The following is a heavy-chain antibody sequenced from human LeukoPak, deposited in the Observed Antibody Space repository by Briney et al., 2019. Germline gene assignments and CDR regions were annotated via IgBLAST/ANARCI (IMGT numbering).Heavy chain of an antibody. J-gene: IGHJ5*02. CDR1: GGTFSSYA. D-gene: IGHD4-17*01. V-gene: IGHV1-69*13. Sequence: SVKVSCKASGGTFSSYAISWVRQAPGQGLEWMGGIIPIFGTANYAQKFQGRVTITADESTSTAYMELSSLRSEDTAVYYCATFSMTTVTTNWFDPWGQGTLVTVSS. CDR2: IIPIFGTA. CDR3: ATFSMTTVTTNWFDP.